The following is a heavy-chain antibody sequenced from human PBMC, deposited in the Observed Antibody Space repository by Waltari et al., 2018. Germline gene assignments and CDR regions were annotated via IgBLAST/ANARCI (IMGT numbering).Heavy chain of an antibody. D-gene: IGHD7-27*01. CDR1: GMTFTTYS. J-gene: IGHJ4*02. CDR2: VSGDSGYI. Sequence: EVQLVESGGGLVQPGGSLRLSCAASGMTFTTYSMNWVRQVPGKGLELISYVSGDSGYIYYADSVRGRFTISRDNAQNSMYLQMNSLRADDTAMYYCVRDHWGPDYWGQGTLVTVSS. CDR3: VRDHWGPDY. V-gene: IGHV3-48*04.